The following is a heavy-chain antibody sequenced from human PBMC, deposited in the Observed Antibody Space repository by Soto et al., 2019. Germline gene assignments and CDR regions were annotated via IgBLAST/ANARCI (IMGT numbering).Heavy chain of an antibody. CDR2: MYYTGVT. CDR1: GGSARSGNHF. J-gene: IGHJ6*02. Sequence: QVQLQESGPGLLKASETLSLTCSVSGGSARSGNHFWNWIRQPPGRGLEWLGYMYYTGVTNYNPSLKSRVSMSVDTSKDQFSLNLTSLTAADTAVYYCARGGEPLGYYGLDVWGQGTTVTVSS. V-gene: IGHV4-61*01. CDR3: ARGGEPLGYYGLDV.